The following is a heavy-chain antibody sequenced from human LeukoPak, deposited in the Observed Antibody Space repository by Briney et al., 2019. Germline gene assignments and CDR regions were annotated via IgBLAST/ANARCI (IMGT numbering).Heavy chain of an antibody. V-gene: IGHV3-23*01. CDR3: ARDSYSGSYFDY. CDR2: ISGSGGST. Sequence: PGGSLRLSCAASGFTFSSYAMSWVRQAPGKGLEWVSAISGSGGSTYYADSVKGRFTISRDNSKNTLHLQMNSLRAEDTAVYYCARDSYSGSYFDYWGQGTLVTVSS. J-gene: IGHJ4*02. D-gene: IGHD1-26*01. CDR1: GFTFSSYA.